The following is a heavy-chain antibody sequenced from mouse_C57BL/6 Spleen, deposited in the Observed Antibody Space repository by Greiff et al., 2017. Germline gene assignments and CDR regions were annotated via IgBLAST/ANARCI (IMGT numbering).Heavy chain of an antibody. Sequence: QVQLQQPGAELVKPGASVKMSCKASGYTFTSYWITWVKQRPGQGLEWIGDIYPGSGSTNYNEKFKSKATLTVDTSSSTAYMQLSSLTSEDSAVYYCARPQGTTVAHLDYWGQGTTLTVSS. J-gene: IGHJ2*01. CDR2: IYPGSGST. D-gene: IGHD1-1*01. V-gene: IGHV1-55*01. CDR1: GYTFTSYW. CDR3: ARPQGTTVAHLDY.